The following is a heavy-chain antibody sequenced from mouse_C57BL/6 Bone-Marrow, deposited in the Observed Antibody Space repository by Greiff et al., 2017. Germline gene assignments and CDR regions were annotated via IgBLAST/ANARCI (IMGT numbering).Heavy chain of an antibody. Sequence: EVMLVESGEGLVKPGGSLKLSCAASGFTFSSYAMSWVRQTPEKRLEWVAYISSGGDYIYYADTVKGRFTISRDNARNTLYLQMSSLKSKYTAMYYCTRDRFYYYGSSFSFDYWGQGTTLTVSS. CDR2: ISSGGDYI. J-gene: IGHJ2*01. V-gene: IGHV5-9-1*02. D-gene: IGHD1-1*01. CDR3: TRDRFYYYGSSFSFDY. CDR1: GFTFSSYA.